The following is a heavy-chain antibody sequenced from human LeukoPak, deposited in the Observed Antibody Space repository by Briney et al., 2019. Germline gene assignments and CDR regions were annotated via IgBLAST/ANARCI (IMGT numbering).Heavy chain of an antibody. D-gene: IGHD1-1*01. V-gene: IGHV4-39*07. CDR2: IT. CDR3: SVGKLLGVLPLPPDY. CDR1: GGSISSSSYY. J-gene: IGHJ4*02. Sequence: PSETLSLTCTVSGGSISSSSYYWGWIRQPPGKGLEWIGTITYYNPSLKSRVTISLDTSKNKFSLKVSSVTAADTAMYYCSVGKLLGVLPLPPDYWGQGTLVTVSS.